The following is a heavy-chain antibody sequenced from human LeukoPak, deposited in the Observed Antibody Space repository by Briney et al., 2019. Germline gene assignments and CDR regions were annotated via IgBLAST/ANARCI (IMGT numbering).Heavy chain of an antibody. CDR3: ARFGYDFWSGYDPLFDY. CDR2: IYYSGST. D-gene: IGHD3-3*01. V-gene: IGHV4-31*03. J-gene: IGHJ4*02. CDR1: GGSISSGGYY. Sequence: SETLSLTCTVSGGSISSGGYYWSWIRQHPGKGLEWIGYIYYSGSTYYNPSLKSRVTISVDTSKNQFSLELSSVTAADTAVYYCARFGYDFWSGYDPLFDYWGQGTLVTVSS.